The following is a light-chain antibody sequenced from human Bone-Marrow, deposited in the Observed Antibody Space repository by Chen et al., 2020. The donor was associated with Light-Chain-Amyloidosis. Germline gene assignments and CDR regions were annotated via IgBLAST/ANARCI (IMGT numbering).Light chain of an antibody. CDR2: EDD. V-gene: IGLV6-57*01. Sequence: NFMLTQPHSVSESPGKTVIISCTRSSGSIATNYVQWYQQRPGSSHTTVIYEDDQRPSGVPDQFSGSIDRSSNSASLTISGLKAEDEADYYCQSYQGSSQGVFGGGTKLTVL. J-gene: IGLJ3*02. CDR1: SGSIATNY. CDR3: QSYQGSSQGV.